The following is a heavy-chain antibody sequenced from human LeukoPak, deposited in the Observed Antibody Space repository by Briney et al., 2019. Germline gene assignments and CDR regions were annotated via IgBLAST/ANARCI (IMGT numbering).Heavy chain of an antibody. D-gene: IGHD3-16*01. CDR3: ARDARGFGSYNWFDP. J-gene: IGHJ5*02. V-gene: IGHV3-23*01. Sequence: SGGSLRLSCAASGFTFSSYAMSWVRQVPGKGLEWVSVISGSGDNTYYADSVKGRFTISRDNSKNTLYLQMNSLRAEDTAVYYCARDARGFGSYNWFDPWGQGTLVTVSS. CDR1: GFTFSSYA. CDR2: ISGSGDNT.